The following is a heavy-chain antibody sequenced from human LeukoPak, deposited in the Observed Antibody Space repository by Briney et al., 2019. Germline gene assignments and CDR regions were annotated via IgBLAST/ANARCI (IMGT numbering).Heavy chain of an antibody. Sequence: SETLSLTCTVSGGSISTYYWSWIRQPPGKGLEWIGYIYYSGSTNYNPSLKSRVTISMDTSKSQFSLKLNSVTAADTAVYYCAKPYPPIDYWGQGTLVTVSS. D-gene: IGHD2-2*02. CDR2: IYYSGST. V-gene: IGHV4-59*08. CDR3: AKPYPPIDY. CDR1: GGSISTYY. J-gene: IGHJ4*02.